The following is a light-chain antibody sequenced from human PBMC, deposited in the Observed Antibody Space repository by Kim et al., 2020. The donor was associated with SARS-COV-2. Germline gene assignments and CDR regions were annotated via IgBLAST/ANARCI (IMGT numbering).Light chain of an antibody. CDR2: WAS. Sequence: RATINCKSSQSVLYSSNNKNYLAWYQQTPGQPPNLLIYWASTRESGVPDRFSGSGSGTDFTLTISSLQAEDVAVYYCQQYYSTPRTFGQGTKLEI. V-gene: IGKV4-1*01. CDR1: QSVLYSSNNKNY. CDR3: QQYYSTPRT. J-gene: IGKJ2*01.